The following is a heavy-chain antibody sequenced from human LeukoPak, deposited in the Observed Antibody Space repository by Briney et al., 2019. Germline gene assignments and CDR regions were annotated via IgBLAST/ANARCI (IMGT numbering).Heavy chain of an antibody. CDR3: AREHLYDSSGYYYWFDP. CDR2: IYYSGST. V-gene: IGHV4-39*07. D-gene: IGHD3-22*01. CDR1: GGSISSSSYY. J-gene: IGHJ5*02. Sequence: PSETLSLTCTVSGGSISSSSYYWGWIRQPPGKGLEWIGSIYYSGSTYYNPSLKSRVTISVDTSKNQFSLKLSSVTAADTAVYYCAREHLYDSSGYYYWFDPWGQGTLVTVSS.